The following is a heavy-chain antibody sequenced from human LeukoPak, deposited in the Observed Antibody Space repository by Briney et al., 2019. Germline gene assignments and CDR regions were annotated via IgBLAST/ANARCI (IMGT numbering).Heavy chain of an antibody. Sequence: ASVKVSCKASGYTFTGYYMHWVRQAPGKGLEWMGWINPNSGGTNYAQRFQGRVTMTRDTSISTAYMELSRLRSDDTAVYYCARDLGYCSGGSCYQYGMDVWGQGTTVTVSS. J-gene: IGHJ6*02. V-gene: IGHV1-2*02. D-gene: IGHD2-15*01. CDR1: GYTFTGYY. CDR3: ARDLGYCSGGSCYQYGMDV. CDR2: INPNSGGT.